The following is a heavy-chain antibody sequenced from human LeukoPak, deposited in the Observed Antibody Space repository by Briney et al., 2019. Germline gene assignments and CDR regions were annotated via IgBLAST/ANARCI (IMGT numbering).Heavy chain of an antibody. CDR2: ISYDGSNK. CDR1: GFTFSSYA. Sequence: GRSLRLSCAASGFTFSSYAMHWVRQAPGKGLEWVAVISYDGSNKYYADSVKGRFTISRDNSKNTLYLQMNSLRAEDTAVYYCARDVAPHAYWGQGPLVTVPS. D-gene: IGHD2-15*01. V-gene: IGHV3-30-3*01. J-gene: IGHJ4*02. CDR3: ARDVAPHAY.